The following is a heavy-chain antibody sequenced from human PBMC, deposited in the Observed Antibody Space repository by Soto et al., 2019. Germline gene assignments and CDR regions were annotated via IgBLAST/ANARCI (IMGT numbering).Heavy chain of an antibody. CDR2: IFPRDSDT. J-gene: IGHJ6*02. D-gene: IGHD1-26*01. CDR3: AKSIEGGPMDV. CDR1: GYTFSNHW. V-gene: IGHV5-51*01. Sequence: GESLKISCQGSGYTFSNHWINWVRLVPGKGLEWMGIIFPRDSDTRYSPSLQGQVIISVDKSTNTAYLQWTRLTASDTAIYYCAKSIEGGPMDVWGQGTTVTVSS.